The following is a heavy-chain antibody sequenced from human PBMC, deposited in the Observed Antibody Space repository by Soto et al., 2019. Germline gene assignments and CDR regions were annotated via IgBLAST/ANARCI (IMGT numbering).Heavy chain of an antibody. Sequence: PSETLSLTCTVSGGSISGSRFHWGWIRQTPGKGLEWIGSIHSSGSTNYNPSLKSRVTISVDTSKNQFSLKLSSVTAADTAVYYCARASGGYCSSTSCLQNDYWGQGTLVTVSS. J-gene: IGHJ4*02. CDR2: IHSSGST. CDR1: GGSISGSRFH. D-gene: IGHD2-2*01. CDR3: ARASGGYCSSTSCLQNDY. V-gene: IGHV4-39*07.